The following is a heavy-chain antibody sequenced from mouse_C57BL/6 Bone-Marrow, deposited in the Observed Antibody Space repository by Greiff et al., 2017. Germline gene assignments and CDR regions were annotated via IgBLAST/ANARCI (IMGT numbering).Heavy chain of an antibody. CDR1: GYTFTDYE. J-gene: IGHJ3*01. CDR2: IDPETGGT. Sequence: QVQLQQSGAELVRPGASVTLSCKASGYTFTDYEMHWVQQTPVHGLEWIGAIDPETGGTAYTQKFKGKSILTADKSSSTAYMELRSLTSEDSAVYYCTRRGDGYDGAWFAYWGQGTLVTVSA. D-gene: IGHD2-2*01. CDR3: TRRGDGYDGAWFAY. V-gene: IGHV1-15*01.